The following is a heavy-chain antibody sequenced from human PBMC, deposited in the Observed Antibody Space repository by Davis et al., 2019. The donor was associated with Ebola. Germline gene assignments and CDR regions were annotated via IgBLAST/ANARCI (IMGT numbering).Heavy chain of an antibody. Sequence: SETLSLTCTVSGGSVSSSSHNWGWIRQPPGKGLEWIGYIYYSGSTYYNPSLKSRVTISVDTSKNQFSLKLSSVTAADTAVYYCARREPDCSSTSCHNWFDPWGQGTLVTVSS. V-gene: IGHV4-30-4*08. D-gene: IGHD2-2*01. CDR2: IYYSGST. CDR1: GGSVSSSSHN. CDR3: ARREPDCSSTSCHNWFDP. J-gene: IGHJ5*02.